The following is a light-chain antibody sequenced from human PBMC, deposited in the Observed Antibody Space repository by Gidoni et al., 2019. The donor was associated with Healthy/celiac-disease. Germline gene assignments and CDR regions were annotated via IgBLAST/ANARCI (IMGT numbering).Light chain of an antibody. CDR1: QSVSSY. J-gene: IGKJ2*01. CDR2: DAS. CDR3: QQRSNWPST. Sequence: VLKQSPATLSLSPGERATLSCRASQSVSSYLAWYQQKPGQAPRLLIYDASNRATGIPARFSGSGSGTDFTLTISSLEPEDFAVYYCQQRSNWPSTFGQGTKLEIK. V-gene: IGKV3-11*01.